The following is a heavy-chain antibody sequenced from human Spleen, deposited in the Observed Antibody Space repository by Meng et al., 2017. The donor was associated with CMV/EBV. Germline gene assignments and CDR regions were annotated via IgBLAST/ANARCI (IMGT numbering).Heavy chain of an antibody. Sequence: GGSLRLSCAASGFTFSSYWMHWVRQAPGKGLVWVSRINSDGSSTSYADSVKGRFTISRDNAKNTLYLQMNSLRAEDTAVYYCARDLEYCSSTSCYPRTRGHWGQGTLVTVSS. J-gene: IGHJ4*02. CDR1: GFTFSSYW. D-gene: IGHD2-2*01. V-gene: IGHV3-74*01. CDR2: INSDGSST. CDR3: ARDLEYCSSTSCYPRTRGH.